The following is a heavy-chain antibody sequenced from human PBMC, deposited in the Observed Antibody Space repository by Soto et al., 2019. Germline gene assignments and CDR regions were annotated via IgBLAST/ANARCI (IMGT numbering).Heavy chain of an antibody. CDR1: GVTFSSYA. J-gene: IGHJ6*02. D-gene: IGHD4-17*01. V-gene: IGHV1-69*01. Sequence: QVQLVQSGAEVKKPGSSVKVSCKASGVTFSSYAISWVRQAPGQGLEWMGGIIPIFGTANYAQKVQGRVTITADESTSTAYMELSSLRSEDTAVYYCARSTTVVTPSYYYYGMDVWGQGTTVTVSS. CDR3: ARSTTVVTPSYYYYGMDV. CDR2: IIPIFGTA.